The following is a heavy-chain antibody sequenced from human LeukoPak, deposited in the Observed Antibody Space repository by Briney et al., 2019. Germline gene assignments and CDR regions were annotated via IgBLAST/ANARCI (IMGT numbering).Heavy chain of an antibody. V-gene: IGHV4-31*03. J-gene: IGHJ4*02. CDR1: GGSISSGGYY. CDR3: ARELRQGLTHPRPLDY. CDR2: IYYSGST. D-gene: IGHD4-23*01. Sequence: PSETLSLTCTVSGGSISSGGYYWSWIRQQPGKGLEWIGYIYYSGSTYYNPSLKSRVTISVDTSKNQFSLKLSSVTAADTAVYYCARELRQGLTHPRPLDYWGQGTLVTVSS.